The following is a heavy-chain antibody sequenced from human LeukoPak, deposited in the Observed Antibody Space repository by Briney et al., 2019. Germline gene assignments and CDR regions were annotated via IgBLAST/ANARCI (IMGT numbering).Heavy chain of an antibody. Sequence: GASVKVSCKASGHTFTSYYMHWVRQAPGQGLEWMGIINPSGGSTSYAQKFQGRVTMTRDMSTSTVYMELSSLRSEDTAVYYCARADGIAAAGTGDYYYYYMDVWGKGTTVTVSS. CDR2: INPSGGST. J-gene: IGHJ6*03. CDR1: GHTFTSYY. V-gene: IGHV1-46*01. D-gene: IGHD6-13*01. CDR3: ARADGIAAAGTGDYYYYYMDV.